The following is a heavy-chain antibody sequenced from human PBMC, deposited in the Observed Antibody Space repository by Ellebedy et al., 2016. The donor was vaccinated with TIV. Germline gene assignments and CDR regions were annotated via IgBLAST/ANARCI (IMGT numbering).Heavy chain of an antibody. CDR2: ISSSSYNI. J-gene: IGHJ6*02. CDR3: ARTPPYYYYHMDV. D-gene: IGHD2-15*01. Sequence: GESLKISXAASGFTFSSYSMNWVRQAPGKGLEWVSSISSSSYNIYYADSVRGRFTISRDNARNSLYLQMNSLRAEDTAVYYCARTPPYYYYHMDVWGQGTTVTVS. V-gene: IGHV3-21*01. CDR1: GFTFSSYS.